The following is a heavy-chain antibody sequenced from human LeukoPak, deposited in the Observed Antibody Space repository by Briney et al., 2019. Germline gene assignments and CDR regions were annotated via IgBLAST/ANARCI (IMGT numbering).Heavy chain of an antibody. V-gene: IGHV1-2*02. J-gene: IGHJ3*02. CDR2: INPNSGGT. CDR3: ARDRSPGRVRGADDAFDI. Sequence: GASVKVSCKASGYTFTGYYMHWVRQAPGQGLEWMGWINPNSGGTNYAQKFQGRVTMTRDTSISTAYMELSRLRSDDTAVYYCARDRSPGRVRGADDAFDIWGQGTMVTVSS. D-gene: IGHD3-10*01. CDR1: GYTFTGYY.